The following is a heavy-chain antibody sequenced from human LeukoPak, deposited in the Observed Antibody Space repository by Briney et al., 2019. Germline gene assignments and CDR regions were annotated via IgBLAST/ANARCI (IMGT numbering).Heavy chain of an antibody. V-gene: IGHV4-59*01. CDR3: ARWYSSSWYGEYFDY. Sequence: PSETLSLTCTVSGGSISSYYWSWIRQPPGMGLEWIGYIYYSGSTNCNPSLKSRVTISVDTSKNQFSLKLSSVTAADTAVYYCARWYSSSWYGEYFDYWGQGTLVTVSS. J-gene: IGHJ4*02. CDR2: IYYSGST. CDR1: GGSISSYY. D-gene: IGHD6-13*01.